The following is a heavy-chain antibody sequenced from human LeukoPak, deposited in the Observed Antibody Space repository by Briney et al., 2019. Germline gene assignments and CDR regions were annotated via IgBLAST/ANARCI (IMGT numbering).Heavy chain of an antibody. J-gene: IGHJ5*02. CDR1: GGSISSYY. D-gene: IGHD3-22*01. CDR3: ARAPSRGYYYDSSGYSSWFDP. CDR2: IYYSGST. V-gene: IGHV4-59*01. Sequence: PSGTLSLTCTVSGGSISSYYWSWIRQPPGKGLEWIGHIYYSGSTNYNPSLKSRVTISVDTSKNQFSLKLSSVTAADTAVYYCARAPSRGYYYDSSGYSSWFDPWGQGTLVTVSS.